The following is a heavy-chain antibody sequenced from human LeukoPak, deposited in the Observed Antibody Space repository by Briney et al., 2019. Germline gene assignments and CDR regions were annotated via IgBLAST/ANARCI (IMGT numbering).Heavy chain of an antibody. CDR1: GYTFTSYY. Sequence: SCKASGYTFTSYYMHWVRQAPGKGLVWVSRINSDGSSTTYADSVKGRFTISRDNAKNTLYLQMNSLRAEDTALYYCARVASSSWYVTDYYMDVWGKGTTVTVSS. D-gene: IGHD6-13*01. J-gene: IGHJ6*03. CDR2: INSDGSST. V-gene: IGHV3-74*01. CDR3: ARVASSSWYVTDYYMDV.